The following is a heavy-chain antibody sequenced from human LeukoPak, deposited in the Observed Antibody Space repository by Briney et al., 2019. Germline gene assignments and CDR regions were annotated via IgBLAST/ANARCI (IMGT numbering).Heavy chain of an antibody. J-gene: IGHJ4*02. V-gene: IGHV3-74*01. CDR3: APVSDY. Sequence: GGSLRLSCVASGFTLSSYWMHWVRQAPGKGLVWVSGVNDDGSARYYADSVKGRFTISRDSAKNTLYLQMNSLRAEDTALYYCAPVSDYWGQGTLVTVSS. CDR2: VNDDGSAR. CDR1: GFTLSSYW.